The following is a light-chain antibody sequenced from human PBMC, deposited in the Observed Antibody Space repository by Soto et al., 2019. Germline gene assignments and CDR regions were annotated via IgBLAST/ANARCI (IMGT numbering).Light chain of an antibody. CDR1: QAIRTD. CDR2: AAS. CDR3: LQEYNYPRT. Sequence: AIQVTQSPSSLSASVGDSVTITWRASQAIRTDLGWYQQKPGKAPKLLIFAASNLHSGVPSRFSGSGSGTDFTLTINNLQAEDFATYYCLQEYNYPRTFGQGTKVDI. V-gene: IGKV1-6*01. J-gene: IGKJ1*01.